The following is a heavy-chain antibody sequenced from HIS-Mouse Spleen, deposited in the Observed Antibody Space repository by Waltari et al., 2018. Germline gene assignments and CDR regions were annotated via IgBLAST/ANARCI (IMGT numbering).Heavy chain of an antibody. Sequence: QLQLQESGPGLVKPSETLSLTCTVSGGSISSSSYYWGWIRQPPGKGLEWIGSIYYSGSTYSNPSLKSRVTISVDTSKNQFSLKLSSVTAADTAVYYCARALAVAGHRVGHDAFDIWGQGTMVTVSS. CDR2: IYYSGST. D-gene: IGHD6-19*01. J-gene: IGHJ3*02. CDR3: ARALAVAGHRVGHDAFDI. V-gene: IGHV4-39*07. CDR1: GGSISSSSYY.